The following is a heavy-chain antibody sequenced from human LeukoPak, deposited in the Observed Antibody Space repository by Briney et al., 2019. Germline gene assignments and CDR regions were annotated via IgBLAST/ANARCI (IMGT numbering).Heavy chain of an antibody. CDR2: INPNSGGT. D-gene: IGHD3-10*01. CDR1: GYTFTGSY. Sequence: GASVKVSCKASGYTFTGSYMHWVRQAPGQGLEWMGWINPNSGGTNYAQKFQGRVTMTRDTSISTAYMELSRLRSDDTAVYYCARGVFLVRGDAHYDYWGQGTLVTVSS. J-gene: IGHJ4*02. CDR3: ARGVFLVRGDAHYDY. V-gene: IGHV1-2*02.